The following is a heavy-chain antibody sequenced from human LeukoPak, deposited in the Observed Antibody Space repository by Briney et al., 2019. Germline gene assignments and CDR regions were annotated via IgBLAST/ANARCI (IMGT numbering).Heavy chain of an antibody. Sequence: PGASLRLSCAASGFTFSSYAMSWVRQAPGKGLEWVSAISGSGGSTYYADSVKGRFTISRDNSKNTLYLQMNSLRAEDTAVYYCAKGPHSSGWYGPSRFDYWGQGTLVTVSS. CDR2: ISGSGGST. D-gene: IGHD6-19*01. J-gene: IGHJ4*02. CDR1: GFTFSSYA. CDR3: AKGPHSSGWYGPSRFDY. V-gene: IGHV3-23*01.